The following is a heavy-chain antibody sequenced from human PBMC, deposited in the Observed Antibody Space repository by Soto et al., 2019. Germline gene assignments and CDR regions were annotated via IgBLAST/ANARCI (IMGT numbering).Heavy chain of an antibody. J-gene: IGHJ3*02. CDR1: GSTFSSYA. V-gene: IGHV3-23*01. Sequence: EVQLWESGGGLVQPGGSLRLSCAASGSTFSSYAMSWVRQAPGKGLEWVSVISGSGDSTYYADSVKGRFTISRDNSKNTLYRQMNSLRAEDTAVYYCARELAYCSGGSCYMEGAFDIWGQGTMVTVSS. CDR3: ARELAYCSGGSCYMEGAFDI. D-gene: IGHD2-15*01. CDR2: ISGSGDST.